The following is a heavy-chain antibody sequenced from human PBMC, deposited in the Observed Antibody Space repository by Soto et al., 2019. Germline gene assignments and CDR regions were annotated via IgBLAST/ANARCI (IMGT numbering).Heavy chain of an antibody. J-gene: IGHJ4*02. CDR2: ISYDGSNK. V-gene: IGHV3-30-3*01. D-gene: IGHD5-18*01. CDR3: ARDLVDTAMYYDY. Sequence: GGSLRLSCAASGFTFSSYAMHWVRQAPGKGLEWVAVISYDGSNKYYADSVKGRFTISRDNSKNTLYLQMNSLRAEDTAVYYCARDLVDTAMYYDYWGQGTLVTVSS. CDR1: GFTFSSYA.